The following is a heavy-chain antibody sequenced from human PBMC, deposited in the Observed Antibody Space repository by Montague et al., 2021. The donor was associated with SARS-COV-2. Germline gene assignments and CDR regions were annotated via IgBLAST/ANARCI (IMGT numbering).Heavy chain of an antibody. D-gene: IGHD3-22*01. CDR1: GDSISTYY. Sequence: SETLSLTCTVSGDSISTYYWSWIRQPPGKGLELIGYIYYNGYTNYNHSLKSRVTISVDTSTNQFSLRLSSVTAADTAVYFCARGGATYYYDTSGYVNAFDTWGQGTMVTVSS. J-gene: IGHJ3*02. CDR2: IYYNGYT. CDR3: ARGGATYYYDTSGYVNAFDT. V-gene: IGHV4-59*01.